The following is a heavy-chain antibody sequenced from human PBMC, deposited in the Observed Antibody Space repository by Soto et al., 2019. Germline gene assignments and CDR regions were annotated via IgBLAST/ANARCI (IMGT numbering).Heavy chain of an antibody. CDR3: AKAVAGLDFDY. J-gene: IGHJ4*02. CDR1: GGSISSSSYY. D-gene: IGHD6-19*01. V-gene: IGHV4-39*01. CDR2: IYYSGST. Sequence: QLQLQESGPGLVKPSETLSLTCTVSGGSISSSSYYWGWIRQPPGKGLEWIGSIYYSGSTYYNPSLRRRVTIAVDTSKHQFSLKLSSVTAADTAVYYCAKAVAGLDFDYWGQGTLVTVSS.